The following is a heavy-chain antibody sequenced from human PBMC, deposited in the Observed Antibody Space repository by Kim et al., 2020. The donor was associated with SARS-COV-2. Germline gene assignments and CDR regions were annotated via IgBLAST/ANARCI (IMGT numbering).Heavy chain of an antibody. J-gene: IGHJ2*01. Sequence: SETLSLTCAVYGGSFSGYYWSWIRQPPGKGLEWIGEINHSGSTNYNPSLKSRVTISVDTSKNQFSLKLSSVTAADTAVYYCARGSKGRPICSGGSCSYWYFDLWGRGTLVTVSS. CDR1: GGSFSGYY. D-gene: IGHD2-15*01. CDR2: INHSGST. CDR3: ARGSKGRPICSGGSCSYWYFDL. V-gene: IGHV4-34*01.